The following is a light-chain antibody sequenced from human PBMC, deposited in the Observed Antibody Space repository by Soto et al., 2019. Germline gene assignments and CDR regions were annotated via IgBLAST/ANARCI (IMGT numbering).Light chain of an antibody. CDR1: QSISSW. CDR3: KLYITYST. CDR2: KAS. Sequence: DIQMTQSPSTLSASVGDRVTITCRASQSISSWLAWYQQKPGKAPKLLIYKASSLESGVPSRFSGSGSGTAFSLTISSRQPDDFAIYYCKLYITYSTFGQGTKVEIK. J-gene: IGKJ1*01. V-gene: IGKV1-5*03.